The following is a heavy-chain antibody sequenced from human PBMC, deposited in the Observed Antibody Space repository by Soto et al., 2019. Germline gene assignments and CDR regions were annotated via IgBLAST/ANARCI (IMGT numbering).Heavy chain of an antibody. V-gene: IGHV1-3*01. CDR3: ARRNNSGPIDY. CDR1: GFTFTTHA. Sequence: QVHLVQSGAEVNEPGASLKVSCKTSGFTFTTHAIHWVRQAPGQRFEWMGWINAGNGNTKYSQRFQDRVTISRDTSASTAYMELSSLTSEDRTVYYCARRNNSGPIDYRGQETVVTVSS. D-gene: IGHD5-12*01. J-gene: IGHJ4*02. CDR2: INAGNGNT.